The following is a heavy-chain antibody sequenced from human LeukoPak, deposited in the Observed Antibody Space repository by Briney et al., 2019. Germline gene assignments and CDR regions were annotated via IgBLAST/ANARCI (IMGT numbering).Heavy chain of an antibody. J-gene: IGHJ4*02. CDR1: GFTFSNYW. Sequence: PPGGSLRLSCAASGFTFSNYWMNWVRQAPGKGMEWVAIIEKDGSEILYVDSVKGRFTISRDNAKNSLYLQMNSLRAEDTAVYYCAAGAGWLIDWRGQGTLVTVSS. D-gene: IGHD3-9*01. CDR2: IEKDGSEI. V-gene: IGHV3-7*01. CDR3: AAGAGWLIDW.